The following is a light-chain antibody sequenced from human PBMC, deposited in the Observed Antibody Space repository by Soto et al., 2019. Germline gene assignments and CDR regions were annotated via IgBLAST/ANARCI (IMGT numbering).Light chain of an antibody. Sequence: DNQMNQSAATGAASVGDRVTITFGASQSISSWLAWYQQKPGEAPKLLIYASPTLYGGVPSRFSGSGSGTDFALTITCLQAEDFATYYCLQPRSYPSTSGGGTKVDIK. J-gene: IGKJ4*01. CDR1: QSISSW. V-gene: IGKV1-5*01. CDR3: LQPRSYPST. CDR2: ASP.